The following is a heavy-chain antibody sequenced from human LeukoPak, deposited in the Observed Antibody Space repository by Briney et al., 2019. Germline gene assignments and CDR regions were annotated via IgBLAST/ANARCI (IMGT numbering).Heavy chain of an antibody. Sequence: GGSLRLSCAASGFTFSSYAMSWVRQAPGKGLEWVSAMSGSGASTYYADSVKGRFTISRDNSKNTLYLQMNSLRAEDTAVYYCARNYYYGSGSYYRGKGPFDIWGQGTMVTVSS. V-gene: IGHV3-23*01. CDR3: ARNYYYGSGSYYRGKGPFDI. J-gene: IGHJ3*02. D-gene: IGHD3-10*01. CDR1: GFTFSSYA. CDR2: MSGSGAST.